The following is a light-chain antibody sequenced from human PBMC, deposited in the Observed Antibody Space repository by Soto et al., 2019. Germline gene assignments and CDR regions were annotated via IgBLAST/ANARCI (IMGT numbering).Light chain of an antibody. CDR3: HHYET. CDR1: RSVSGSS. V-gene: IGKV3-20*01. Sequence: EIVLTQSPGTRSLSQGDRATLPSGASRSVSGSSLGWYQQNPGQAPRLLMYGASISAAGVPDRVSGSGSGTEFTLTISRLEPEDFTVYYCHHYETFGQGTKVEIK. CDR2: GAS. J-gene: IGKJ1*01.